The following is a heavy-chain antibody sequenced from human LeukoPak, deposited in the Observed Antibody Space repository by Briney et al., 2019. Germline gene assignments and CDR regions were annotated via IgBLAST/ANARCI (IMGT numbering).Heavy chain of an antibody. D-gene: IGHD6-13*01. Sequence: SETLSLTCTVSGGSISSYYWSWIRQPPGKGLEWIGYIYYSGSTNYNPSLKSRVTISVDTSKNQFSLKLSSVTAADTAVYCYARLPAAGRYYYYGMDVWGQGTTVTVSS. CDR1: GGSISSYY. CDR2: IYYSGST. J-gene: IGHJ6*02. CDR3: ARLPAAGRYYYYGMDV. V-gene: IGHV4-59*08.